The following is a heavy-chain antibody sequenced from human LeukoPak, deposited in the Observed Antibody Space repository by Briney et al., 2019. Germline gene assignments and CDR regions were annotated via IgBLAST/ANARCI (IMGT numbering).Heavy chain of an antibody. V-gene: IGHV3-21*01. CDR2: ISSSSSYI. J-gene: IGHJ6*02. Sequence: GGSLRLSCAASGFTFSSYSMNWVRQAPGKGLEWVSSISSSSSYINYADSVKGRFTISRDNAKNSLYLQMNSLRAEDTAVYYCAREADYDSSGYYPFDGMDVWGQGTTVTVSS. CDR1: GFTFSSYS. D-gene: IGHD3-22*01. CDR3: AREADYDSSGYYPFDGMDV.